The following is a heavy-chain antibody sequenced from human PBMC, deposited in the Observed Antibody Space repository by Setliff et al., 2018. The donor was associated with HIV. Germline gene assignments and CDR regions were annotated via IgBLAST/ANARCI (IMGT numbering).Heavy chain of an antibody. CDR1: GFTFSSYA. J-gene: IGHJ4*02. Sequence: GGSLRLSCAASGFTFSSYAMSWVRQAPGKGLEWVSGISWDGDNIGYVDSVNGRFTISRDNTKNSLYLQMNSLRVEDTAMYYCVSGGAYFDFLLPPFDYWGQGTLVTVSS. CDR2: ISWDGDNI. V-gene: IGHV3-20*04. CDR3: VSGGAYFDFLLPPFDY. D-gene: IGHD3-9*01.